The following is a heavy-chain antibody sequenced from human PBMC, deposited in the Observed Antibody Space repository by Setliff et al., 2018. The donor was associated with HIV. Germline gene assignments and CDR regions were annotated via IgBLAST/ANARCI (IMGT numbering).Heavy chain of an antibody. CDR1: GGSINSDSYNYY. Sequence: SETLSLTCTVSGGSINSDSYNYYWSWIRQPAGRGLEWIGHVYSSGTTSYKPSLKSRVTISLDASKNQFSLKLRSLTAAETAVDPCARMGGITTTVQCPPPFDFWGPGTLVTVSS. CDR3: ARMGGITTTVQCPPPFDF. V-gene: IGHV4-61*09. D-gene: IGHD3-22*01. J-gene: IGHJ4*02. CDR2: VYSSGTT.